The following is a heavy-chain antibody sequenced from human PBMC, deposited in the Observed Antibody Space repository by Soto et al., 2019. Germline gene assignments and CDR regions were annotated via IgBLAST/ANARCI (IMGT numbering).Heavy chain of an antibody. CDR2: IYSGGST. D-gene: IGHD6-19*01. CDR3: ASVRYTSGQSLDY. V-gene: IGHV3-66*01. J-gene: IGHJ4*02. Sequence: EVQLVESGGGLVQPGGSLRLSCAASGFTVSSNYMSWVRQAPGKGLEWVSLIYSGGSTYYADSVKGRFTISRDNSKNTRYLQMNRLRAEDTAVYYCASVRYTSGQSLDYWGQGTLVTVSS. CDR1: GFTVSSNY.